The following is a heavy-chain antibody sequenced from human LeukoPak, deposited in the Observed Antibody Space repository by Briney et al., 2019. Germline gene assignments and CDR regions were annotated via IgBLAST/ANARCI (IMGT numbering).Heavy chain of an antibody. D-gene: IGHD4-23*01. CDR1: GFTFSSYS. J-gene: IGHJ3*02. Sequence: GGSLRLSCAASGFTFSSYSMNWVRQAPGKGLEWVSSISSISRYIYYADSVKGRFTNSRDHAKNSLYLQMDSLGGEDPAVDYCARDPYFDYGGNGAFDIWGQETMVTVSS. CDR3: ARDPYFDYGGNGAFDI. V-gene: IGHV3-21*04. CDR2: ISSISRYI.